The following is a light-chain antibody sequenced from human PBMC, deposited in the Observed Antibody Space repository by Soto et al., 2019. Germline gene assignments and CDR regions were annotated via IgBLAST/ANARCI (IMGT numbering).Light chain of an antibody. Sequence: EIVLTQSPATLSLSPGERGTLSCRASESVTDYLAWYQQKPGQAPRLLVYDVSNRAAGIPTRFSGGGSGTDFTLTIRNVEPEDFAVYYCQQRYSWPVTFGQGTRLEIK. CDR1: ESVTDY. CDR2: DVS. V-gene: IGKV3-11*01. CDR3: QQRYSWPVT. J-gene: IGKJ5*01.